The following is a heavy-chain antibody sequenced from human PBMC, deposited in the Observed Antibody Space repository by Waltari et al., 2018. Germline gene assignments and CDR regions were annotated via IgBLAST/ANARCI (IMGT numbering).Heavy chain of an antibody. J-gene: IGHJ4*02. CDR1: GYSISSGHS. V-gene: IGHV4-38-2*02. Sequence: QVQLQESGPGLVKPSETLSLTCTVSGYSISSGHSWGWIRQPPGKGLEWIGNIYYSGSTYYNPSLKSRVTISVDTSKNQFSLKLSSVTAADTAVYYCARGRLYWGQGTLVTVSS. CDR2: IYYSGST. CDR3: ARGRLY.